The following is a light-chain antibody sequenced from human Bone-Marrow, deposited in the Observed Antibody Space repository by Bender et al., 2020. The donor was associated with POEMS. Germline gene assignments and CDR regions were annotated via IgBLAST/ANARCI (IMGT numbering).Light chain of an antibody. J-gene: IGLJ2*01. Sequence: SYEVTQPPSVSVSPGQTASITCSGDDLGDKYVAWYQQKPGQSPVLVIYQDTKRPSGIPERFSGSNSGNTATLTISGTQAMDEADYCCHAWDTSSVVFGGGTKLTVL. V-gene: IGLV3-1*01. CDR2: QDT. CDR3: HAWDTSSVV. CDR1: DLGDKY.